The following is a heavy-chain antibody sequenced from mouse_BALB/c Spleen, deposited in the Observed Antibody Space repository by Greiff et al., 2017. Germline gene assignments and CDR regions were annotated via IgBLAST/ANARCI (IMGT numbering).Heavy chain of an antibody. CDR1: GYTFTDYW. D-gene: IGHD2-3*01. J-gene: IGHJ3*01. CDR3: AREGMAPPAFAY. CDR2: IDTSDSYT. V-gene: IGHV1-69*01. Sequence: QVQLQQPGAELVMPGASVKMSCKASGYTFTDYWMHWVKQRPGQGLEWIGAIDTSDSYTSYNQKFKGKATLTVDESSSTAYMQLSSLTSEDSAVYYCAREGMAPPAFAYWGQGTLVTVSA.